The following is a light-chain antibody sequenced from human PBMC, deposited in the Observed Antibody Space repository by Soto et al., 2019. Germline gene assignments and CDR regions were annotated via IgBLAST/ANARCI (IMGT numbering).Light chain of an antibody. CDR1: QDITNY. CDR2: DAS. Sequence: DIQMTQFPSSLSASVGDRVTITCQASQDITNYLNWYQQKPGKAPKLLIYDASNLETGVPSRFSGSGSGTDFTLTISSLQPEDFAIYYCQQANSFPLTFGGGTKVEI. V-gene: IGKV1-33*01. CDR3: QQANSFPLT. J-gene: IGKJ4*01.